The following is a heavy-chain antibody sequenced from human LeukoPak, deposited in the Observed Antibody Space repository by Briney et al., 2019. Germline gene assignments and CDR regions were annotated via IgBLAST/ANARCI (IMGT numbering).Heavy chain of an antibody. CDR3: ARALGGHGEYFQH. V-gene: IGHV3-48*03. CDR1: GFIFSSYE. Sequence: PGGSLRLSCAASGFIFSSYERNWVRQAPGKGLEWVSYISGSGSTIDYADSVKGRFTISRDNAKNSLYLQMNSLRAEDTAVYYCARALGGHGEYFQHRGHGTLVTVSS. D-gene: IGHD3-10*01. J-gene: IGHJ1*01. CDR2: ISGSGSTI.